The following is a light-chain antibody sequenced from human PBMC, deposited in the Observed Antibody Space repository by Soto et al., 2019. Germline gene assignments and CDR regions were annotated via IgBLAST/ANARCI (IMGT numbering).Light chain of an antibody. CDR1: QSVTSSQ. CDR2: GAS. Sequence: LFHPPETLSLSPGARATLTCRASQSVTSSQLAWYQQKPGQAPRLLIFGASTRAAGIPDRFSGSGSGTDFTLTISRLDPEDFAVYYCQQYGSSPRTFGQGTKVDIK. J-gene: IGKJ1*01. CDR3: QQYGSSPRT. V-gene: IGKV3-20*01.